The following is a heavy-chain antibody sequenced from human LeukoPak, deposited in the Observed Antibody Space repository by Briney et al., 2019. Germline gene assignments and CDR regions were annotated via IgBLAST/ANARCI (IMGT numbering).Heavy chain of an antibody. D-gene: IGHD6-13*01. CDR1: GFIFSNYG. Sequence: GGSLRLPCAASGFIFSNYGMHWVRQAPGKGLEWVAVIWYDGTNKYYPDSVKGRFTISRDNSKNTVYLQMNSLRAEDTAVYYCAKNGDSGSWYSYNYFDYWGQGTLVTVTS. CDR2: IWYDGTNK. J-gene: IGHJ4*02. CDR3: AKNGDSGSWYSYNYFDY. V-gene: IGHV3-33*06.